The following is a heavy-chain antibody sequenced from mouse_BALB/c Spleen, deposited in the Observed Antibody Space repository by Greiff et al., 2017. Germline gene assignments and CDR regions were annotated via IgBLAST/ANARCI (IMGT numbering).Heavy chain of an antibody. CDR3: ARMITAWFAY. J-gene: IGHJ3*01. V-gene: IGHV3-2*02. CDR1: GYSITSDYA. CDR2: ISYSGST. Sequence: VQLKESGPDLVKPSQSLSLTCTVTGYSITSDYAWNWIRQFPGNKLEWMGYISYSGSTSYNPSLKSRISITRDTSKNQFFLQLNSVTTEDTATYYCARMITAWFAYWGQGTLVTVSA. D-gene: IGHD2-4*01.